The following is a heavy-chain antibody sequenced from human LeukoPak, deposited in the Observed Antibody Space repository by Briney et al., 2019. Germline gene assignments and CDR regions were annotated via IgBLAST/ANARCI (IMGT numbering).Heavy chain of an antibody. Sequence: ASVKVSCKASGGTFSSYAISWVRQAPGQGLEWMGGIIPIFGTANYAQKFQGRVTITADESTSTAYMELSSLRSEDTAVYYCARDVGRWEEDIVVVPAAPNLNYYYYYMDVWGKGTTVTVSS. D-gene: IGHD2-2*01. CDR2: IIPIFGTA. CDR3: ARDVGRWEEDIVVVPAAPNLNYYYYYMDV. J-gene: IGHJ6*03. V-gene: IGHV1-69*13. CDR1: GGTFSSYA.